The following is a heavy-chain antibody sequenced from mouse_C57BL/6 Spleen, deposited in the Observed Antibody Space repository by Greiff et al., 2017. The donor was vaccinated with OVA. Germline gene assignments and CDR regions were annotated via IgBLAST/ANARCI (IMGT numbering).Heavy chain of an antibody. J-gene: IGHJ2*01. CDR2: IHPNSGST. CDR3: AEGGPADFDY. V-gene: IGHV1-64*01. Sequence: VQLQQPGAELVKPGASVKLSCKASGYTSTSYWMHWVKQRPGQGLEWIGMIHPNSGSTNYNEKVKSKATLTVDKSSSTAYMQLSSLTSEDSAVYYCAEGGPADFDYWGQGTTLTVSS. CDR1: GYTSTSYW.